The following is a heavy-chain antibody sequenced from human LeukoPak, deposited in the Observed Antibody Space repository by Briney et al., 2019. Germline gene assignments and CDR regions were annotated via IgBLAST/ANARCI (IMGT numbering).Heavy chain of an antibody. CDR1: GFTFSSYG. CDR2: ISYDGSNK. J-gene: IGHJ4*02. Sequence: HPGGSLRLSCAASGFTFSSYGMHWVRQAPGKGLEWVAVISYDGSNKYYADSVKGRFTISRDNSKNTLYLQMNSLRAEDTAVYYCAKVSHLFKYYYDSSGYFDYWGQGTLVTVSS. V-gene: IGHV3-30*18. D-gene: IGHD3-22*01. CDR3: AKVSHLFKYYYDSSGYFDY.